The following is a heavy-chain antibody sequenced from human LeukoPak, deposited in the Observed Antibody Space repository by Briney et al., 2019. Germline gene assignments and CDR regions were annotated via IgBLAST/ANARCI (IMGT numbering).Heavy chain of an antibody. D-gene: IGHD6-13*01. V-gene: IGHV1-69*05. CDR3: ARDGIAAAGTYFDY. CDR1: VATFCGDT. Sequence: ASAKVSCKASVATFCGDTISCGREPLGQGLGWMGGIIPIFGTAPYAQKFQGRVTITTDESTSKAYMELSSLRSEDTAVYYCARDGIAAAGTYFDYWGQGTLVTVSS. CDR2: IIPIFGTA. J-gene: IGHJ4*02.